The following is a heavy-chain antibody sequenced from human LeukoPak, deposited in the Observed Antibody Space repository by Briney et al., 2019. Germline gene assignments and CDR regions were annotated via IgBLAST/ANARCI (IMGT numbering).Heavy chain of an antibody. Sequence: SETLSLTFAVYGGSFRGYYWSGIRQPPGKGLEWIGEINHSGSTNYKPSLKSRGTISVDTSKNQFSLTMSSVTTADTAVYYSARWDDYDSSGWLKFGAFEIWGQGTMIIVTA. CDR1: GGSFRGYY. CDR2: INHSGST. J-gene: IGHJ3*02. V-gene: IGHV4-34*01. CDR3: ARWDDYDSSGWLKFGAFEI. D-gene: IGHD3-22*01.